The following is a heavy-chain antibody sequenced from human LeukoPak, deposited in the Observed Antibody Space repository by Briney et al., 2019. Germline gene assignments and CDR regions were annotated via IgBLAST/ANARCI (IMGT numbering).Heavy chain of an antibody. CDR2: MNPNSGNT. V-gene: IGHV1-8*03. J-gene: IGHJ3*02. CDR3: ARVPYFYDFWSGYRTHNAFDT. CDR1: GCTFTSYD. D-gene: IGHD3-3*01. Sequence: GASVKVSCKASGCTFTSYDINWVRQATGQGLEWMRWMNPNSGNTGYAQKFQGRVTITRNTSISTAYMELSSLRSEDTAVYYCARVPYFYDFWSGYRTHNAFDTWGQGTMVTVSS.